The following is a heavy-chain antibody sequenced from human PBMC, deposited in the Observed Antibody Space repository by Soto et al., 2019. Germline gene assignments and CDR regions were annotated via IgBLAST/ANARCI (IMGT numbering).Heavy chain of an antibody. CDR1: GYTFTSYY. Sequence: ASVKVSCKASGYTFTSYYMHWVRQAPGQGLEWMGIINPSGGSTSYAQKFQGQVTISADKSISTAYLQWSSLKASDTAMYYCARHILGITGALDYWGQGTLVTVSS. J-gene: IGHJ4*02. V-gene: IGHV1-46*01. CDR2: INPSGGST. D-gene: IGHD1-20*01. CDR3: ARHILGITGALDY.